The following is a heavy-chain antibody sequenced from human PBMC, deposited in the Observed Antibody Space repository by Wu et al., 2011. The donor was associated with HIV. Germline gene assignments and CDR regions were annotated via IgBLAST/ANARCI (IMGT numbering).Heavy chain of an antibody. CDR1: GYTFTGYY. J-gene: IGHJ4*02. CDR3: ARDKRSSSWYGGYYFDY. D-gene: IGHD6-13*01. Sequence: QVQLVQSGAEVKKPGASVKVSCKASGYTFTGYYMHWVRQAPGQGLEWMGWINPNSGGTNYAQKFQGRVTMTRDTSISTAYMELSRLRSDDTAVYYCARDKRSSSWYGGYYFDYWGQGTLVTVSS. V-gene: IGHV1-2*02. CDR2: INPNSGGT.